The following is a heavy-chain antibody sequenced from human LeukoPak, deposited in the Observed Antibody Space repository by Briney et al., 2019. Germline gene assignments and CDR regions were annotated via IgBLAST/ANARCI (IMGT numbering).Heavy chain of an antibody. V-gene: IGHV3-21*01. D-gene: IGHD2-2*01. J-gene: IGHJ4*02. Sequence: GGSLRLSCAASGFTFSSYSMNWARQAPGKGLEWVSSISSSSSYIYYADSVKGRFTISRDNAKNSPYLQMNSLRAEDTAVYYCARAREYCSSTSCLIYYFDYWGQGTLVTVSS. CDR1: GFTFSSYS. CDR2: ISSSSSYI. CDR3: ARAREYCSSTSCLIYYFDY.